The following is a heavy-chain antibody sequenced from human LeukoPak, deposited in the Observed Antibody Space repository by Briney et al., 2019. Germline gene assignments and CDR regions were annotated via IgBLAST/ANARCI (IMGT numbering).Heavy chain of an antibody. CDR1: GYTLTDYY. J-gene: IGHJ5*02. D-gene: IGHD2-2*01. V-gene: IGHV1-2*06. CDR3: ARVYCSSTSCYNWFDP. Sequence: GASVKVSCKASGYTLTDYYMHWVRQAPGQGLEWMGRINPNSGGTNYAQKFQGRVTMTRDTSISTVYMELSRLRSDDTAVYYCARVYCSSTSCYNWFDPWGQGTLVTVSS. CDR2: INPNSGGT.